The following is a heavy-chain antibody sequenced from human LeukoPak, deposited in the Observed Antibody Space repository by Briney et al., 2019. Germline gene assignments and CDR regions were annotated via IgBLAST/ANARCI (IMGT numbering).Heavy chain of an antibody. CDR3: ASLDCSSTSCPIDY. Sequence: KTGGSLRLSCAASGFTFSSYSMNWVRQAPGKGLEWVSSISSSSSYIYYADSVKGRFTISRDNAKNSLYLQMDSLRAEDTAVYYCASLDCSSTSCPIDYWGQGTLVTVSS. J-gene: IGHJ4*02. CDR2: ISSSSSYI. D-gene: IGHD2-2*01. CDR1: GFTFSSYS. V-gene: IGHV3-21*01.